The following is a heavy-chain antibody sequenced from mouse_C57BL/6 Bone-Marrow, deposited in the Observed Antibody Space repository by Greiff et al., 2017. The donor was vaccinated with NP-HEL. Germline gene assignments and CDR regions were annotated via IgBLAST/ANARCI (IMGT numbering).Heavy chain of an antibody. CDR3: ARRAYYIDY. CDR2: IDPSDSYT. CDR1: GYTFTSYW. Sequence: QVQLQQPGAELVMPGASVKLSCKASGYTFTSYWMHWVKQRPGQGLEWIGEIDPSDSYTNYNQKFKGKSTLTVDQSSSTAYMQLSSLTSEDSAVYYCARRAYYIDYWGQGTTLTVTS. V-gene: IGHV1-69*01. D-gene: IGHD3-3*01. J-gene: IGHJ2*01.